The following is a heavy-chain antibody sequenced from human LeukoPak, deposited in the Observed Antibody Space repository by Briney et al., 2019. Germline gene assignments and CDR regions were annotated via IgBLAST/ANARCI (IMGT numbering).Heavy chain of an antibody. CDR3: AKAYIPYYDYYYGMDV. CDR1: GFTFSSYA. D-gene: IGHD4-11*01. V-gene: IGHV3-23*01. CDR2: ISGSGGST. J-gene: IGHJ6*02. Sequence: PGGSLRLSCAASGFTFSSYAMSWVRQAPGKGLEWVSAISGSGGSTCYADSVKGRFTISRDNSKNTLYLQMNSLRAEDTAVYYCAKAYIPYYDYYYGMDVWGQGTTVTVSS.